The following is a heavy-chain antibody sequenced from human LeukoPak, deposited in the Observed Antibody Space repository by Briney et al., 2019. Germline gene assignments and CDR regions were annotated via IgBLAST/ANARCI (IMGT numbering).Heavy chain of an antibody. V-gene: IGHV4-4*09. CDR1: GGSISTYY. CDR2: IHASGPT. Sequence: KASETLSLTCTVSGGSISTYYWSWIRRPPGKGLEWIAYIHASGPTNYNPSLKSRVTISVDTSKNQFSLKLGSVTAADTAVYYCARVNQDAFDVWGQGTMVTVSS. CDR3: ARVNQDAFDV. J-gene: IGHJ3*01.